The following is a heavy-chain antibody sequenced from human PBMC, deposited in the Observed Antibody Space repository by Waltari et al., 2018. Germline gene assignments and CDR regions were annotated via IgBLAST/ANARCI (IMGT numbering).Heavy chain of an antibody. CDR2: FNPSHSDI. CDR3: ARVRPDMTIITGGFDY. J-gene: IGHJ4*02. Sequence: EVQLVQSGTEVKKPGESLKISCQSSGYSFVSYSIGWVRQMPGKGLEVMGSFNPSHSDIRYSPSFEGQVTISADKSISTAYLQWSSLKASDTAIYYCARVRPDMTIITGGFDYWGQGTLVTVSS. CDR1: GYSFVSYS. V-gene: IGHV5-51*01. D-gene: IGHD3-9*01.